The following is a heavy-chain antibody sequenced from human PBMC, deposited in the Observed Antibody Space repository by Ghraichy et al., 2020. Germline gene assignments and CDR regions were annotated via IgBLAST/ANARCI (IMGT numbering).Heavy chain of an antibody. V-gene: IGHV3-23*01. J-gene: IGHJ4*02. CDR3: ARSGYSGYAFDY. D-gene: IGHD5-12*01. CDR2: ISGSGDST. Sequence: GGSLRLSCAASGFTFSSYAMSWVRQAPGKGLEWVSAISGSGDSTYYADSVKGRFTISRDNSKNTLYLQMNSLRAEDTAVYYCARSGYSGYAFDYWGQGTLVTVSS. CDR1: GFTFSSYA.